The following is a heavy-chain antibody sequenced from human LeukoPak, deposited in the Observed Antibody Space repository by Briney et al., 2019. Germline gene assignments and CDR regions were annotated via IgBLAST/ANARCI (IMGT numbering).Heavy chain of an antibody. CDR3: ARNILFAFDI. CDR2: IYNDGST. CDR1: GLAVSSSY. V-gene: IGHV3-53*01. J-gene: IGHJ3*02. D-gene: IGHD2/OR15-2a*01. Sequence: GGSLRLSCAASGLAVSSSYMSWVRQAPGKGLEWVSIIYNDGSTYYADSMKGRFTISRDNSKNTLYLQVNSLRAEDTAMYYCARNILFAFDIWGQGTMVTVSS.